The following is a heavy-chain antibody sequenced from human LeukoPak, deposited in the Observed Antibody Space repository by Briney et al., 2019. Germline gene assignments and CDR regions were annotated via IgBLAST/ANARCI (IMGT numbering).Heavy chain of an antibody. J-gene: IGHJ3*02. CDR2: INPNSGGT. D-gene: IGHD1-20*01. V-gene: IGHV1-2*02. Sequence: ASVKVSCKASGYTFTGYYMHWVRQAPGQGLEWMGWINPNSGGTNYAQKFQGRVTMTRDTPISTAYMELSRLRSDDTAVYYCAKPWYSWGYDIWGQVPMVTVSS. CDR3: AKPWYSWGYDI. CDR1: GYTFTGYY.